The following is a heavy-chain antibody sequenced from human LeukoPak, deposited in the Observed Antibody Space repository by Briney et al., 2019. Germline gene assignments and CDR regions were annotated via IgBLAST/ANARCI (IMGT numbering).Heavy chain of an antibody. D-gene: IGHD3-16*02. CDR2: INHSGST. V-gene: IGHV4-34*01. J-gene: IGHJ4*02. CDR1: GGSFSGYY. CDR3: ARGRGHDYVWGSYRQYYFDY. Sequence: SETLSLTCAVYGGSFSGYYWSWIRQPPGKGLEWIEEINHSGSTNYNPSLKSRVTISVDTSKNQFSLKLSSVTAADTAVYYCARGRGHDYVWGSYRQYYFDYWGQGTLVTVSS.